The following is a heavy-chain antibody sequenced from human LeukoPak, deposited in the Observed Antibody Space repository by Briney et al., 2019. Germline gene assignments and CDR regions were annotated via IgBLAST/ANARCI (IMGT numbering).Heavy chain of an antibody. J-gene: IGHJ3*02. CDR3: ARGEVGAHAFDI. CDR1: GFTFTNYW. Sequence: GGSLRLSCAASGFTFTNYWMSWVRQAPGKGLELVANIKQDRSEKYYVDSVKGRFTISRDNAKNSLYLQMNSLRAEDTAVYYCARGEVGAHAFDIWGQGTMVTVSS. D-gene: IGHD1-26*01. CDR2: IKQDRSEK. V-gene: IGHV3-7*01.